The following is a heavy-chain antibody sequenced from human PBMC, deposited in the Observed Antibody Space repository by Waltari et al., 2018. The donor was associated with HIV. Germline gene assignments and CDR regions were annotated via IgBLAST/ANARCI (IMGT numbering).Heavy chain of an antibody. CDR3: ARRSGGPTRNLDY. Sequence: EVQLVQSGAEVKKPGESLKISCKGSGYRFTTYWIGWVRQMPGKGLEWMVIIDPGDSDTRYSPSFHGQVTISADKSISTAYLQWSSLKASDTAMYYCARRSGGPTRNLDYWGQGTLVIVSS. CDR1: GYRFTTYW. V-gene: IGHV5-51*03. D-gene: IGHD6-19*01. CDR2: IDPGDSDT. J-gene: IGHJ4*02.